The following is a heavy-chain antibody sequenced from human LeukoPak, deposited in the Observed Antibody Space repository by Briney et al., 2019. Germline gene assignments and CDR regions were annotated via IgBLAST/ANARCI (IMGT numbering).Heavy chain of an antibody. J-gene: IGHJ4*02. Sequence: GGSLRLSCAASGFTFSSYAMYWVRQAPGKGLEWVAFISYDGSNKYYADSVKGRFTISRDNSKNTLYLQMNSLRAEDTAVYYCARVRVGYSYALDYWGQGTLVTVSS. V-gene: IGHV3-30-3*01. CDR3: ARVRVGYSYALDY. D-gene: IGHD5-18*01. CDR1: GFTFSSYA. CDR2: ISYDGSNK.